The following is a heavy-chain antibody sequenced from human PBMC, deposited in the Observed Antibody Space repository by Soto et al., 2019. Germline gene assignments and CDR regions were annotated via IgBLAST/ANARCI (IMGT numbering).Heavy chain of an antibody. CDR1: GYTFITYY. D-gene: IGHD3-16*01. CDR3: ARLWGPYDGFDI. J-gene: IGHJ3*02. CDR2: IHPSGGDT. V-gene: IGHV1-46*01. Sequence: QVQLVQSGAEVKKPEASVKVSCKASGYTFITYYIHWVRQAPGQGLEWMGRIHPSGGDTYYAQKFQGRVTMTRDTSTSTVYMELSSLTSEDTAVYYCARLWGPYDGFDIWGQGTMVTVSS.